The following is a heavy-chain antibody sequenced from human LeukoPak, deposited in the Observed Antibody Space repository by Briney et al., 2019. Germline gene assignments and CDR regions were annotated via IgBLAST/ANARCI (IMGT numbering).Heavy chain of an antibody. CDR2: INHSGST. D-gene: IGHD6-13*01. Sequence: SETLSLTCAVSGGSITNDHYYWSWIRQPPGKGLEWIGEINHSGSTNYNPSLKSRVTISVDTSKNQFSLKLSSVTAADTAVYYCARGAAAYYYGMDVWGQGTTVTVSS. CDR3: ARGAAAYYYGMDV. J-gene: IGHJ6*02. CDR1: GGSITNDHYY. V-gene: IGHV4-34*01.